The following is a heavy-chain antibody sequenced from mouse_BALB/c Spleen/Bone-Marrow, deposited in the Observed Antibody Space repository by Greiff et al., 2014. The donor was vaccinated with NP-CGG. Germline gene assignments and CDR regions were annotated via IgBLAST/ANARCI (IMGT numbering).Heavy chain of an antibody. CDR1: GYTFTDYA. D-gene: IGHD2-4*01. Sequence: VKLPESGAELVRPGVSVKISCKGSGYTFTDYAMHWVKQSHAKSLEWIGVISTYYGDASYNQKFKGKATMTVDKSSSTAYMELARLTSEDSAIYYCARDYDYGFAYWGQGTLVTVSA. CDR2: ISTYYGDA. V-gene: IGHV1S137*01. J-gene: IGHJ3*01. CDR3: ARDYDYGFAY.